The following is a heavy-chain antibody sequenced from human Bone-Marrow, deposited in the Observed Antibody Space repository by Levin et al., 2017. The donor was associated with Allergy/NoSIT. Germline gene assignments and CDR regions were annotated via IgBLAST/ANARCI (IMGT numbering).Heavy chain of an antibody. D-gene: IGHD3-10*01. Sequence: KASETLSLTCSVSGGSFNDGLYYWTWVRQFPGKGLQWIGYINYNGTTYYSWSLKGRTTISLDTSKNQFSLTLRSVTAADTAVYYCARDFGLGMNVWGRGTTVTVSS. CDR3: ARDFGLGMNV. V-gene: IGHV4-31*03. CDR2: INYNGTT. CDR1: GGSFNDGLYY. J-gene: IGHJ6*01.